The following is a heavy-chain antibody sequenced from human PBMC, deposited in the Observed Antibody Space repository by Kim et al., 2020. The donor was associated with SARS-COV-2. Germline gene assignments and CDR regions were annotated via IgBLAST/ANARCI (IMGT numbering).Heavy chain of an antibody. CDR2: IYYSGST. J-gene: IGHJ5*02. CDR1: GGSISSGGYY. Sequence: SETLSLTCTVSGGSISSGGYYWSWIRQHPGKGLEWIGYIYYSGSTYYNPSLKSRVTISVDTSKNQFSLKLSSLTAADTAVYYCARDFRQYSSGWSSPFDPWGQGTLVTVSS. D-gene: IGHD6-19*01. CDR3: ARDFRQYSSGWSSPFDP. V-gene: IGHV4-31*03.